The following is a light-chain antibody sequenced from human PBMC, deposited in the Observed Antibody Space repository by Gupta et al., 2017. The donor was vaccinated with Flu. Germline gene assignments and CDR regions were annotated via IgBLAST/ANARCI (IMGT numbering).Light chain of an antibody. CDR1: QALVYTDGSIY. V-gene: IGKV2-30*01. CDR2: KVS. CDR3: RQANYWPRT. J-gene: IGKJ1*01. Sequence: DVTVTQSPLFLSVIVGQAASISCNSSQALVYTDGSIYFNWFQQRPGQSPRRLLYKVSNRDSGVPDRFSGSGSGTHYTLKISGVQAEDVGVYYCRQANYWPRTFGQGTRVEI.